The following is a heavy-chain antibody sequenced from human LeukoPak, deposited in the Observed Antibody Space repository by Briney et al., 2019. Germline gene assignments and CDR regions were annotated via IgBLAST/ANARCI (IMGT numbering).Heavy chain of an antibody. CDR1: GGTFSSYA. Sequence: ASVEVSCKASGGTFSSYAISWVRQAPGQGLEWMGGIIPIFGTANYAQKFQGRVTITADESTSTAYMELSSLRSEDTAVYYCAYYYDSSGYYEGYFDYWGQGTLVTVSS. V-gene: IGHV1-69*13. J-gene: IGHJ4*02. D-gene: IGHD3-22*01. CDR2: IIPIFGTA. CDR3: AYYYDSSGYYEGYFDY.